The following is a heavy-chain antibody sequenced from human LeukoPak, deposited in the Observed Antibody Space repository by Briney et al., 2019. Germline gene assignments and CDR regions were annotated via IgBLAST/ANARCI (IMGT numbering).Heavy chain of an antibody. CDR1: GFTFSNCA. D-gene: IGHD1-26*01. J-gene: IGHJ4*02. CDR3: AKDVWRYSGSYYDFDY. Sequence: GGSLRLSCAASGFTFSNCAMSWVRQAPGKGLEWVSGINLSGSSTYYADSVKGRFTISRDNSKNTLYLQMNSLRAEDTAVYYCAKDVWRYSGSYYDFDYWGQGTLVIVSS. CDR2: INLSGSST. V-gene: IGHV3-23*01.